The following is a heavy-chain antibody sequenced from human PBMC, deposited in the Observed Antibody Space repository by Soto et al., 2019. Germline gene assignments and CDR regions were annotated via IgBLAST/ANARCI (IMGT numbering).Heavy chain of an antibody. D-gene: IGHD2-2*01. CDR1: GFTFSSYA. J-gene: IGHJ6*02. V-gene: IGHV3-30-3*01. CDR2: ISYDGSNK. Sequence: QVQLVESGGGVVQPGRSLRLSCAASGFTFSSYAMHWVRQAPGKGLEWVAVISYDGSNKYYADSVKGRFTISRDNSKNTLYLQMNSLRAEDTAVYYCARDSGYCSSTSCLPRGYHGMDVWGQGTTVTVSS. CDR3: ARDSGYCSSTSCLPRGYHGMDV.